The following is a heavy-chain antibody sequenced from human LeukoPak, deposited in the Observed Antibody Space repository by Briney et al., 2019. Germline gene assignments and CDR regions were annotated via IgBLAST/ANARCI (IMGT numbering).Heavy chain of an antibody. Sequence: SETLSLTCTVSGGSISPYYWYWIRQPPEKGLEWIGDIYHSGATNHNPSLKSRVTISVDRSKNQFSLKLSSVTAADTAVYYCARSEYQLPLDYWGQGTLVTVSS. D-gene: IGHD2-2*01. V-gene: IGHV4-59*01. CDR3: ARSEYQLPLDY. CDR2: IYHSGAT. CDR1: GGSISPYY. J-gene: IGHJ4*02.